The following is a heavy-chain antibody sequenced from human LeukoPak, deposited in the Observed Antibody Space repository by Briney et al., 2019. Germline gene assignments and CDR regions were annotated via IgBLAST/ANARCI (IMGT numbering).Heavy chain of an antibody. CDR3: ARDDSPEDSGRYFDAFDM. J-gene: IGHJ3*02. D-gene: IGHD3-10*01. Sequence: GRSLRLSCAASGFTFSSYGMHWVRQAPGKGLEWVAVISYDGSNKYYADSVKGRFTISRDNSKNTLYLQMNSLRAEDTAVYYCARDDSPEDSGRYFDAFDMWGQGTMVTVSS. V-gene: IGHV3-30*03. CDR1: GFTFSSYG. CDR2: ISYDGSNK.